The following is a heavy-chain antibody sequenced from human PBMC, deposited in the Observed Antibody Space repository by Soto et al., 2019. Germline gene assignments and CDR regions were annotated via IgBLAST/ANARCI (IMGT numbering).Heavy chain of an antibody. J-gene: IGHJ5*02. CDR2: IIPIFGTA. D-gene: IGHD3-22*01. Sequence: SVKVSCKASGGTFSSYDIRWVRQAPGQGLEWMGGIIPIFGTANYAQKFQGRVTITADESTSTAYMELSSLRSEDTAVYYCARDVRGDYDSSGYPPWGQGTLVTVSS. CDR1: GGTFSSYD. V-gene: IGHV1-69*13. CDR3: ARDVRGDYDSSGYPP.